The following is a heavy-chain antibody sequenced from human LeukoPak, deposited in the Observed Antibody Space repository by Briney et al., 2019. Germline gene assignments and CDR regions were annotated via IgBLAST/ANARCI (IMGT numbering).Heavy chain of an antibody. J-gene: IGHJ3*02. D-gene: IGHD3-10*01. CDR1: GGSFSGYY. CDR2: INHSGST. Sequence: SETLSLTCAVYGGSFSGYYWSWIRQPPGKGLEWIGEINHSGSTNYNPSLKSRVTISVDTSKNQFSLKLSSVTAADTAVYYCARTYYYGSRSYHAFDIWGQGTMVTVSS. CDR3: ARTYYYGSRSYHAFDI. V-gene: IGHV4-34*01.